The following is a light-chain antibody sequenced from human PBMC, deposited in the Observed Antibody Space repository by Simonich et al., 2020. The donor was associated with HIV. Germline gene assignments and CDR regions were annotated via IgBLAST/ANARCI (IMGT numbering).Light chain of an antibody. J-gene: IGLJ3*02. CDR2: DFN. CDR3: CSYTSISTWV. CDR1: SSDVGGYDY. V-gene: IGLV2-14*03. Sequence: QSALTQPASVSGSPGQSITISCTGTSSDVGGYDYVSWYQQHPAKVPKLIIYDFNERPSGVSNRFSGSKSGNTASLTISGLQAEDEADYYCCSYTSISTWVFGGGTKVTVL.